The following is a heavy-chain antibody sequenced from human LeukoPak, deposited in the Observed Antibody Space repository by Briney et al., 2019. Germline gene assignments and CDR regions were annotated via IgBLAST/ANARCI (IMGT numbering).Heavy chain of an antibody. Sequence: GGSLRLSCAASGFTFSSYAMHWVRQAPGKGLEWVAVISYDGSNKYYADSVKGRFTISRDNSKNTLYLQMNSLRAEDTAVYYCARGDLWFGEINWGQGTLVTVSS. J-gene: IGHJ4*02. CDR1: GFTFSSYA. CDR2: ISYDGSNK. D-gene: IGHD3-10*01. CDR3: ARGDLWFGEIN. V-gene: IGHV3-30-3*01.